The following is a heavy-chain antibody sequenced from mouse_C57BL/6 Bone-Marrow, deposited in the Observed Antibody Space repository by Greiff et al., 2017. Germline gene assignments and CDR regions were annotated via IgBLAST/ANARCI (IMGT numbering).Heavy chain of an antibody. V-gene: IGHV1-64*01. CDR1: GYTFTSYW. D-gene: IGHD4-1*01. Sequence: QVQLQQPGAELVKPGASVKLSCKASGYTFTSYWMHWVKQRPGQGLEWIGMIHPNSGSTNYNEKFKSKATLTVDKSSSTAYMQLSSLTSEDSAVXYCARWRWVNWYFDVWGTGTTVTVSS. CDR3: ARWRWVNWYFDV. CDR2: IHPNSGST. J-gene: IGHJ1*03.